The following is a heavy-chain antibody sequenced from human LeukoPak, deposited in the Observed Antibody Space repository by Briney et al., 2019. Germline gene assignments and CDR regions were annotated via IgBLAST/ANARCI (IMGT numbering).Heavy chain of an antibody. Sequence: EASVKVSCKTSGYTFTGYYIHWVRQAPGQGLEWMGWINPNSGDTNYAQKFQGRVSMTGDTSISTAYMELSRLRSDDTAVYYCARGAAIVLVPAAKDNWFDPWGQGTLVTVSS. D-gene: IGHD2-2*01. V-gene: IGHV1-2*02. CDR3: ARGAAIVLVPAAKDNWFDP. J-gene: IGHJ5*02. CDR2: INPNSGDT. CDR1: GYTFTGYY.